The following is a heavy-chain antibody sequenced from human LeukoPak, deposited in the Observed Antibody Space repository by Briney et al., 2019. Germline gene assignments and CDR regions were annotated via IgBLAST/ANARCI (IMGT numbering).Heavy chain of an antibody. V-gene: IGHV4-59*08. CDR3: ARGMTGSGWNDAFDI. CDR1: GGSISSYY. Sequence: PLETLSLTCTVSGGSISSYYWSWIRQPPGKGLEWIGYIYYSGTTNYNPSLKSRVTISIDTSKNQFSLNLSSVTAADTAVYYCARGMTGSGWNDAFDIWGQGTMVTVPS. CDR2: IYYSGTT. J-gene: IGHJ3*02. D-gene: IGHD6-19*01.